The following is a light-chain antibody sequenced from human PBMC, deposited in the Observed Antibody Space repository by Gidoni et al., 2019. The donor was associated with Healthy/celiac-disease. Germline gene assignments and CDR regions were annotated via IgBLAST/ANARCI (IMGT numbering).Light chain of an antibody. CDR3: SSYTSSSTYV. CDR2: DVS. V-gene: IGLV2-14*01. J-gene: IGLJ1*01. Sequence: QSALTQPASVSWSPGQSITISCTGTSSYVGGYTYVSWYQQHPGKAPNLMIYDVSNRPSGVSNRFSGSKSGNTASLTISGLQAEDEADYYCSSYTSSSTYVFGTGTKVTVL. CDR1: SSYVGGYTY.